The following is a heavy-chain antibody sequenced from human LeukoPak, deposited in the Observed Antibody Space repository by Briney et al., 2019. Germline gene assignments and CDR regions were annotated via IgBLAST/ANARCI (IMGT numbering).Heavy chain of an antibody. CDR3: ARGAIVGSYGYYFDY. Sequence: SETLSLTCTVSGGSISSGSYYWSWIRQPPGKGLEWIGFIYYSGSTNYNPSLKSRVTMSVDTSKIQFSLKLSSVTAADTAVYYCARGAIVGSYGYYFDYWGQGTLVTVSS. D-gene: IGHD5-18*01. CDR2: IYYSGST. J-gene: IGHJ4*02. CDR1: GGSISSGSYY. V-gene: IGHV4-61*01.